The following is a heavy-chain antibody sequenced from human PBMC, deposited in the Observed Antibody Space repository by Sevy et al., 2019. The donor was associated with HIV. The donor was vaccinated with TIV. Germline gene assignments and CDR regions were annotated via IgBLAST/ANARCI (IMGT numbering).Heavy chain of an antibody. J-gene: IGHJ6*03. CDR2: ISYDGSNK. CDR3: ARDSPIMITFGGEKSYYYYMDV. V-gene: IGHV3-30-3*01. D-gene: IGHD3-16*01. Sequence: RSLRLSCAASGFTFSSYAMHWVRQAPGKGLEWVAVISYDGSNKYHADSVKGRFTISRDNSKNTLYLQMNSLRAEDTAVYYCARDSPIMITFGGEKSYYYYMDVWGKGTTVTVSS. CDR1: GFTFSSYA.